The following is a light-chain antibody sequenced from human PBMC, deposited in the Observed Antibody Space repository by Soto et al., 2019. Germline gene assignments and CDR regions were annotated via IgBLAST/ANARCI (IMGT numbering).Light chain of an antibody. CDR2: GAS. CDR3: QQFGTSPPST. CDR1: QSVSSNY. J-gene: IGKJ5*01. V-gene: IGKV3-20*01. Sequence: EIVLTQSPGTLSLSPGERATLSRRAKQSVSSNYLAWYQQKPFQASRLLIYGASSRATFIPDRFSGSGSGTDFTLSFSRLEPEDVAVYYCQQFGTSPPSTFGQGTRLEIK.